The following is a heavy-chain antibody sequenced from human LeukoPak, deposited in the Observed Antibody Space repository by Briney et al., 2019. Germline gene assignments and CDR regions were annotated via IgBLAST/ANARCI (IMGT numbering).Heavy chain of an antibody. CDR3: AIITRANVDY. J-gene: IGHJ4*02. V-gene: IGHV1-69*01. Sequence: SVKVSCKASGGTFSSYAICWVRQAPGQGLEWMGGIIPIFGTANYAQKFQGRVTITAEQSTSTAYMELSSQRSEDTAVYYCAIITRANVDYWGQGSLVTVSS. CDR2: IIPIFGTA. D-gene: IGHD6-6*01. CDR1: GGTFSSYA.